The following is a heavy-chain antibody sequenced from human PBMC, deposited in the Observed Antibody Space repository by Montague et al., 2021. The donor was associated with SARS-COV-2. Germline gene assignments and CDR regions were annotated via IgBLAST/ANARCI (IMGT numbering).Heavy chain of an antibody. CDR2: IKQDGSEK. CDR3: ARARGSNCYCPSH. Sequence: SLRLSWAASGFTFSFYWMSWVRQAPGKGLEWVANIKQDGSEKYYVDSVKGRFTISRDNAKNSLYLQMNSLRAEDTAVYYCARARGSNCYCPSHWGQGTLVTVSS. J-gene: IGHJ4*02. D-gene: IGHD2-15*01. CDR1: GFTFSFYW. V-gene: IGHV3-7*01.